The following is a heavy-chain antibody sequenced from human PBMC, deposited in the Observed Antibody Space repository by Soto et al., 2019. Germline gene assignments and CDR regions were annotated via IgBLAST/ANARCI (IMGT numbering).Heavy chain of an antibody. V-gene: IGHV3-30*18. CDR3: AKDRMQQLPQYYYYYYGMDV. D-gene: IGHD6-13*01. Sequence: QVQLVESGGGVVQPGRSLRLSCAASGFTFSSYGMHWVRQAPGKGLEWVAVISYDGSNKYYADSVKGRFTISRDNSKNTLYLQMNSLRAEDTAVYYCAKDRMQQLPQYYYYYYGMDVWGQGTTVTVSS. CDR1: GFTFSSYG. CDR2: ISYDGSNK. J-gene: IGHJ6*02.